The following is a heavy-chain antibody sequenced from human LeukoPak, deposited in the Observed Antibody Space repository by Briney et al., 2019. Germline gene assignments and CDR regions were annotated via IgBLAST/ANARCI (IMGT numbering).Heavy chain of an antibody. D-gene: IGHD3-3*01. J-gene: IGHJ6*03. CDR1: GGSFSDYY. V-gene: IGHV4-34*01. CDR2: INHSGST. CDR3: ARGPTIRFLEWLGYYYMDV. Sequence: SETLYLTCAVYGGSFSDYYWSWIRQPPGKGLEWIGEINHSGSTKYNPSLKSRVTILEDTSNSQFSLKLSSVTVADTAVYYCARGPTIRFLEWLGYYYMDVWGKGTTVTISS.